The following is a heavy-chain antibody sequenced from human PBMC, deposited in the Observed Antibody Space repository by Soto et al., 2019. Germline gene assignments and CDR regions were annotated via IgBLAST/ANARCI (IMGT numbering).Heavy chain of an antibody. D-gene: IGHD3-10*01. CDR2: MNPNSGNT. V-gene: IGHV1-8*01. Sequence: ASVKVSCKASGYTFTSYDINWVRQATGQGLEWMGWMNPNSGNTGYAQKFQGRVTMTRNTSISTAYMELSSLRSEDTAVYYCARGYGSGSSDYYYGMDVWGQGTTVTVSS. CDR3: ARGYGSGSSDYYYGMDV. J-gene: IGHJ6*02. CDR1: GYTFTSYD.